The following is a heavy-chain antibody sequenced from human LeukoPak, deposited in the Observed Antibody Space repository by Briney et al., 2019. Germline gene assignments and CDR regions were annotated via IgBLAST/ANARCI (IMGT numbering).Heavy chain of an antibody. CDR3: ARDRGSGWQTSWADYFDY. J-gene: IGHJ4*02. CDR2: TYYRSKWYN. V-gene: IGHV6-1*01. D-gene: IGHD6-19*01. CDR1: GDSVSSNSAA. Sequence: SQTLSLTCAISGDSVSSNSAAWNWIRQSPSRGLEWLGRTYYRSKWYNDYAVSVKSRITINPDTSKNQFSLQLNSVTPEDTAVYYCARDRGSGWQTSWADYFDYWGQGTLVTVSS.